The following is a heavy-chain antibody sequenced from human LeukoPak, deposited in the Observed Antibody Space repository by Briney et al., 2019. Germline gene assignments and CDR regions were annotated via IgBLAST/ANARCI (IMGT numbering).Heavy chain of an antibody. CDR1: GFTFSSYW. Sequence: PGGSLRLSCAASGFTFSSYWMSWVRQAPGKGLEWVANIKQDGSEKYYVDSVKGRFTISRDNSKNTLYLQMNSLRAEDTAVYYCARDKGELPLDVWGKGTTVTISS. V-gene: IGHV3-7*03. CDR2: IKQDGSEK. J-gene: IGHJ6*04. D-gene: IGHD1-26*01. CDR3: ARDKGELPLDV.